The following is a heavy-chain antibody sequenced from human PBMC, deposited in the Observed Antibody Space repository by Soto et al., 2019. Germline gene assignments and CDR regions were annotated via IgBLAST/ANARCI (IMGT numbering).Heavy chain of an antibody. D-gene: IGHD3-10*01. Sequence: SVKGACKGSGEALSSDVSSWGRQAPGQGLEWMGGIIPIFGTANYAQKFQGRVTITADESTSTAYMELSNLRSEDTAVYYCARRGGTLVRAGPYYYYYGMDVWGQGTTVTGSS. V-gene: IGHV1-69*13. J-gene: IGHJ6*02. CDR1: GEALSSDV. CDR2: IIPIFGTA. CDR3: ARRGGTLVRAGPYYYYYGMDV.